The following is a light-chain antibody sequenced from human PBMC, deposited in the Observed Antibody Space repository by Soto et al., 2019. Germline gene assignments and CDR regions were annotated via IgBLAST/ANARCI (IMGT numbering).Light chain of an antibody. CDR3: SSYTSSSTWV. V-gene: IGLV2-14*01. CDR2: EVS. CDR1: SSDVGGYNY. J-gene: IGLJ3*02. Sequence: QSALTQPASVSGSPGQSITISCTGTSSDVGGYNYVSWYQHHPGKAPKLMIYEVSNRPSGVSNRFSGSKSGNTASLTISGLQAEDEAHYYCSSYTSSSTWVFGGGTKVTVL.